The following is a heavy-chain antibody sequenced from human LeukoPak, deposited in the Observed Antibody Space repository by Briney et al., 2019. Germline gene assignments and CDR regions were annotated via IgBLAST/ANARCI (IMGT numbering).Heavy chain of an antibody. Sequence: ASVKVSCKASGYTFTSYGISWVRQAPGQGLEWMGIINPSGGSTSYAQKFQGRVTMTRDTSTSTVYMELSSLRSEDTAVYYCAQTYYYDSSALDPWGQGTLVTVSS. V-gene: IGHV1-46*01. J-gene: IGHJ5*02. D-gene: IGHD3-22*01. CDR1: GYTFTSYG. CDR3: AQTYYYDSSALDP. CDR2: INPSGGST.